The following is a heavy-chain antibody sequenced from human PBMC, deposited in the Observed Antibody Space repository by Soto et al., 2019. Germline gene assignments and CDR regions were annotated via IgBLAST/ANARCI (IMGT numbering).Heavy chain of an antibody. CDR2: ISAYNGNT. CDR3: ARDSTGSDVEVGNWFDP. D-gene: IGHD2-21*01. V-gene: IGHV1-18*01. CDR1: GYTFTSYG. Sequence: GASVKVSCKASGYTFTSYGISWVRQAPGQGLEWMGWISAYNGNTNYAQKLQGRVTMTTDTSTSTAYMELGSLRSDDTAVYYCARDSTGSDVEVGNWFDPWGQGTLVTVSS. J-gene: IGHJ5*02.